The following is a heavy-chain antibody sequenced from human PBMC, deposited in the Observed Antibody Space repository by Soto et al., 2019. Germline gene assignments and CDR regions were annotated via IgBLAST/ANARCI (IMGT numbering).Heavy chain of an antibody. J-gene: IGHJ6*02. CDR3: ARDLRYGSGSYYFPHYYYGMDV. D-gene: IGHD3-10*01. Sequence: GASVKVSCKASGYTFTGYYMHWVRQAPGQGLEWMGWINPNSGGTNYAQKFQGWVTMTRDTSISTAYMELSRLRSDDTAVYYCARDLRYGSGSYYFPHYYYGMDVWGQGTTVTVSS. V-gene: IGHV1-2*04. CDR2: INPNSGGT. CDR1: GYTFTGYY.